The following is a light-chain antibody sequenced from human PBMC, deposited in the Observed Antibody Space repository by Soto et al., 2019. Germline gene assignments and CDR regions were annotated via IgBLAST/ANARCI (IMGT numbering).Light chain of an antibody. CDR1: SSDVGGYNY. V-gene: IGLV2-8*01. CDR3: CSYGGSNNWV. Sequence: QSVLTQPPSASGSPGQAVAISCTGTSSDVGGYNYVSWYQQHPGKAPKLVIYEVTKRPSGVPDRLSGSKSGNTASLTVSGLQADDEADYYCCSYGGSNNWVFGGGTKLTVL. CDR2: EVT. J-gene: IGLJ3*02.